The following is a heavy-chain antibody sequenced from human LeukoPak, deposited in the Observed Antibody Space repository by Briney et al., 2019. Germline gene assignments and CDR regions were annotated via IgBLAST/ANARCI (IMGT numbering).Heavy chain of an antibody. V-gene: IGHV3-7*01. Sequence: QSGGSLRLSCAASEFTFSFYWMTWVRQAPGKGLEWVANILPDGSEKYYLDSVKGRFTISRDNPTNSLYLQINSLRAEDTALYYCGRLARNAWYAVDYWGQGTLVTVSS. CDR2: ILPDGSEK. D-gene: IGHD6-19*01. J-gene: IGHJ4*02. CDR3: GRLARNAWYAVDY. CDR1: EFTFSFYW.